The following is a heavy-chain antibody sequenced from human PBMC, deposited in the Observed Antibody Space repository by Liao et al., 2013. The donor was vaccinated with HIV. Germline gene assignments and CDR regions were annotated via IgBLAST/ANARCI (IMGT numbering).Heavy chain of an antibody. D-gene: IGHD2/OR15-2a*01. CDR2: IYTSGST. CDR3: ARGEYSYKYYYFDY. CDR1: GDSISNYY. J-gene: IGHJ4*02. Sequence: QVQLQESGPGLVKPSETLSLTCTVSGDSISNYYWSWIRQPAGKGLEWIGRIYTSGSTHYNPSFSSRVIMSLDTSKNQFSLKLSSVTAADTAVYYCARGEYSYKYYYFDYWGQGILVTVSS. V-gene: IGHV4-4*07.